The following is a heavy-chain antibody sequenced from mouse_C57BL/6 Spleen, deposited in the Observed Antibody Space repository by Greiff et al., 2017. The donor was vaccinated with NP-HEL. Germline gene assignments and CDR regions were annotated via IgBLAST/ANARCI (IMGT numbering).Heavy chain of an antibody. CDR3: ARLTDYYGSSYEKAWFAY. CDR2: INPSSGYT. V-gene: IGHV1-7*01. J-gene: IGHJ3*01. CDR1: GYTFTSYW. Sequence: QVQLQQSGAELAKPGASVKLSCKASGYTFTSYWMHWVKQRPGQGLEWIGYINPSSGYTKYNQKFKDKATLTADKSSSTAYMQLSSLTYEDSAVYYCARLTDYYGSSYEKAWFAYWGQGTLFTVSA. D-gene: IGHD1-1*01.